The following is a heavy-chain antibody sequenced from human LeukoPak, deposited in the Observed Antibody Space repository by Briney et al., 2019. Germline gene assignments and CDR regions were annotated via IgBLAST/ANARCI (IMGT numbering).Heavy chain of an antibody. CDR2: TPSGGDNT. J-gene: IGHJ6*03. D-gene: IGHD3-3*01. CDR1: GFPLRTYG. CDR3: AKDSQYYDFWSRYNHYSYHYMDV. Sequence: PGGSLRPSCAASGFPLRTYGMSWVRQAPGKGLEWVSGTPSGGDNTYYADSVKGRFTISRDNSENTLYLQINNLRAEDTAVYYCAKDSQYYDFWSRYNHYSYHYMDVWGKGTTVIVSS. V-gene: IGHV3-23*01.